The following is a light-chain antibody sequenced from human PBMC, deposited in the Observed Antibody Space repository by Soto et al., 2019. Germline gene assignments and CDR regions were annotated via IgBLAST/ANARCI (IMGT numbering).Light chain of an antibody. CDR2: GDN. CDR1: SSNIGANYD. V-gene: IGLV1-40*01. Sequence: QSALTQPPSVSGAPGRRVTISCTGSSSNIGANYDVHWYQQFPGTAPKLLIYGDNNRPSGVPDRFSGSKSGTSASLAITGLQAEDEADYYCAAWDDSLNGWVFGGGTKLTVL. J-gene: IGLJ3*02. CDR3: AAWDDSLNGWV.